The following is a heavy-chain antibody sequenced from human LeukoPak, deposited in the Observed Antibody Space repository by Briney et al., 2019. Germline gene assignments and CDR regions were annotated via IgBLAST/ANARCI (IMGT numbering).Heavy chain of an antibody. D-gene: IGHD2-2*01. CDR3: ASEDCSSTSCYGTRLYYFDY. V-gene: IGHV4-34*01. Sequence: SETLSLTCAVYGGSFSGYYWSWIRQPPGKGLEWIGEINHSGSTYYNPSLKSRVTISVDTSKNQFSLKLSSVTAADTAVYYCASEDCSSTSCYGTRLYYFDYWGQGTLVTVSS. CDR1: GGSFSGYY. CDR2: INHSGST. J-gene: IGHJ4*02.